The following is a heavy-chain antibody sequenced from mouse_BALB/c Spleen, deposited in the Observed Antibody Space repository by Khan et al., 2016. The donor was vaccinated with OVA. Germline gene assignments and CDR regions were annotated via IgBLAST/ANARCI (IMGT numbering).Heavy chain of an antibody. J-gene: IGHJ3*01. D-gene: IGHD4-1*01. V-gene: IGHV5-6*01. CDR3: ASHLTGSFAY. CDR1: GFTFSSYS. Sequence: EVQLQESGGDLVKPGGSLKLSCAASGFTFSSYSMSWVRQTPDKRLEWVATISSGSDYTYYPDSVKGRFTISRDNAKNTLYLQMSSLKSEDTAMCYCASHLTGSFAYWGQGTLVTVSA. CDR2: ISSGSDYT.